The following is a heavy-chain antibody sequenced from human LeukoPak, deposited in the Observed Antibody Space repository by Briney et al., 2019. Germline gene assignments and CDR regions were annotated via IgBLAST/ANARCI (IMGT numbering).Heavy chain of an antibody. CDR1: GYTFTGYY. V-gene: IGHV1-2*02. D-gene: IGHD3-9*01. Sequence: ALVKVSCKASGYTFTGYYMHWVRQAPGQGLEWMGWINPNSGGTNYAQKFQGRVTMTRDTSISTAYMELSRLRSDDTAVYYCARDQHDILTGYSTDYWGQGTLVTVSS. J-gene: IGHJ4*02. CDR3: ARDQHDILTGYSTDY. CDR2: INPNSGGT.